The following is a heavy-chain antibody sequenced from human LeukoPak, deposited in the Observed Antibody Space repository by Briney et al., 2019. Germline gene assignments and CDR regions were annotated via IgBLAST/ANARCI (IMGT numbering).Heavy chain of an antibody. CDR2: ISSSGSTI. CDR3: ARALRYGDFFY. D-gene: IGHD4-17*01. CDR1: GFTFSSYE. J-gene: IGHJ4*02. Sequence: GGSLRLSCAASGFTFSSYEMNWVRQAPGKGLEWVSYISSSGSTIYYADSVKGRFTISRDNAKNSLYLQMNSLRAEDTAVYYCARALRYGDFFYWGQGTLVTVSS. V-gene: IGHV3-48*03.